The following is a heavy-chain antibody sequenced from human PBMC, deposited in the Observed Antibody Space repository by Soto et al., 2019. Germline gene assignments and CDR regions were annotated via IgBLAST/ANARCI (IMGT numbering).Heavy chain of an antibody. V-gene: IGHV1-69*13. CDR1: GGTFSSYA. J-gene: IGHJ3*02. CDR2: IIPIFGTA. CDR3: ARGDRGAFDI. D-gene: IGHD1-26*01. Sequence: SVKVSCKASGGTFSSYAISWVRQAPGQGLEWMGGIIPIFGTANYAQKFQGRVTITADESTSTAYMELNSLRVEDTAVYYCARGDRGAFDIWGQGTVVTVSS.